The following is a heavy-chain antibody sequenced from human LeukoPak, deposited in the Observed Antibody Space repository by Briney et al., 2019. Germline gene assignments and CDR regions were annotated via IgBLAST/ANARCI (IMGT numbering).Heavy chain of an antibody. CDR3: AADSGRYNWNWGAFDI. Sequence: GASVTVSCKASGGSFRTYPISWVRQAPGQGLEWMGGLTQFFRRTNYTQKFQGRLTITTDESSSTAYMELSSLRSEDTAVYYCAADSGRYNWNWGAFDIWGQGTMVTVSS. J-gene: IGHJ3*02. V-gene: IGHV1-69*05. CDR1: GGSFRTYP. D-gene: IGHD1-7*01. CDR2: LTQFFRRT.